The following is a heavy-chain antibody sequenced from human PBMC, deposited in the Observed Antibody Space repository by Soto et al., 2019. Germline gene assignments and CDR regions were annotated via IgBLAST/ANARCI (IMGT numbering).Heavy chain of an antibody. Sequence: EVQLVESGGGLVQPGGSLRLSCAASGFTFSNYWMNWVRQAPGKGLEWVANIKQDGSERYYVDSVKGRFTISRDNAKNSLYLQMNSLRAEDTAVYYCARESPGQTFDYWGQGTLVTVSS. CDR3: ARESPGQTFDY. V-gene: IGHV3-7*03. CDR2: IKQDGSER. J-gene: IGHJ4*02. CDR1: GFTFSNYW.